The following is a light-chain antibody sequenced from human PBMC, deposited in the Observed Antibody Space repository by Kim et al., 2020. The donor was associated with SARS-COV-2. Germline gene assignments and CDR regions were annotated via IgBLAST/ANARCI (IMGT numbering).Light chain of an antibody. CDR2: GAS. CDR1: QSVSSSY. Sequence: PGEVATLSCRAVQSVSSSYLAWCQQKPGQAPWLLIYGASSRATGIPDRFSGSGSGTDFTLTITRLEPEDFAVYYCQQYSSSPATFGQGTKVDIK. V-gene: IGKV3-20*01. J-gene: IGKJ1*01. CDR3: QQYSSSPAT.